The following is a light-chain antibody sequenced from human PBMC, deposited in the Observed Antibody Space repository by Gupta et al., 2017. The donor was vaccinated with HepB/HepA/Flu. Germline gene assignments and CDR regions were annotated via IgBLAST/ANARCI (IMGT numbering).Light chain of an antibody. CDR3: QQHGTSPRIT. Sequence: EIVLTQSPGTLSLSPGDRATLSCRASQNIRSDYLAWYQQKPGQAPRLLMSSTSSRATGIPDRFSGSGSGTDFTLTISRLEPEDFAIYYCQQHGTSPRITFGQGTRLESK. CDR1: QNIRSDY. J-gene: IGKJ5*01. V-gene: IGKV3-20*01. CDR2: STS.